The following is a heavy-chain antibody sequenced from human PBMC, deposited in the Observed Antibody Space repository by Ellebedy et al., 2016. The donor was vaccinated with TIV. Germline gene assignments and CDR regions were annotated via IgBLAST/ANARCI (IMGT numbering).Heavy chain of an antibody. D-gene: IGHD4-17*01. V-gene: IGHV2-5*01. CDR1: GFSFTTSGEG. CDR3: ARGLYGDLADWFDP. Sequence: SGPTLVXPTQTLTLTCTFSGFSFTTSGEGVGWVRQAPGKALEWLAIIYWNGNKRFSPSRQSRLAITKDAFKNEVVFTMTNMDPVDSATYYCARGLYGDLADWFDPWGQGTLVTVSS. CDR2: IYWNGNK. J-gene: IGHJ5*02.